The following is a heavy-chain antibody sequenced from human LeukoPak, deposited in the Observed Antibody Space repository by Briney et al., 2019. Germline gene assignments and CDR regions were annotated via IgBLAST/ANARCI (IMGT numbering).Heavy chain of an antibody. CDR2: INPNSGGT. Sequence: ASVKVSCKASGYTFTGYYMHWVRQAPGQGLEWMGWINPNSGGTNYAQKFQERVTMTRDTSISTAYMDLSRLRSDDTAVYYCARDPPNYYYMDVWGKGTTVTVSS. CDR1: GYTFTGYY. V-gene: IGHV1-2*02. J-gene: IGHJ6*03. CDR3: ARDPPNYYYMDV.